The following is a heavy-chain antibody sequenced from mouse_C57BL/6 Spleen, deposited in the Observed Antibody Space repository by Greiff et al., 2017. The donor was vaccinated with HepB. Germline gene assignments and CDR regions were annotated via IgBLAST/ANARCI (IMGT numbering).Heavy chain of an antibody. V-gene: IGHV5-4*01. D-gene: IGHD4-1*01. Sequence: EVHLVESGGGLVKPGGSLKLSCAASGFTFSSYAMSWVRQTPEKRLEWVATISDGGSYTYYPDNVKGRFTISRDNAKNNLYLQMSHLKSEDTAMYYCARRGWDRYFDVWGTGTTVTVSS. J-gene: IGHJ1*03. CDR1: GFTFSSYA. CDR2: ISDGGSYT. CDR3: ARRGWDRYFDV.